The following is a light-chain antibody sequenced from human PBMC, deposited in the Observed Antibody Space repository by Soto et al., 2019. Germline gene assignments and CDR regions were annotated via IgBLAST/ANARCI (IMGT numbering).Light chain of an antibody. V-gene: IGKV3-11*01. CDR3: QQRSNWLIS. CDR2: DTS. J-gene: IGKJ5*01. Sequence: EIVLTQSPATLSLSPGERASLSCRASQSVSSYLAWYQQKPGQAPRLLIYDTSNRATDIPARFRGSGSGTDFTLTISSLEPEDFAVYYCQQRSNWLISFGQGTRLEIK. CDR1: QSVSSY.